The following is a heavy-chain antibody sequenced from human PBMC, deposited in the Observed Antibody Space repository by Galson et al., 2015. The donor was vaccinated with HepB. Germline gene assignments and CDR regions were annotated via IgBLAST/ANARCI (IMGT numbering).Heavy chain of an antibody. CDR1: GYTFTSYG. J-gene: IGHJ4*02. V-gene: IGHV1-18*04. Sequence: SVKVSCKASGYTFTSYGISWVRQAPGQGLEWMGRISAYNGNTNYAQKLQGRVTMTTDTSTSTAYMELRSLRSDDTAVYYCARGASTAYYYDSSGYYYWGQGTLVTVSS. CDR3: ARGASTAYYYDSSGYYY. D-gene: IGHD3-22*01. CDR2: ISAYNGNT.